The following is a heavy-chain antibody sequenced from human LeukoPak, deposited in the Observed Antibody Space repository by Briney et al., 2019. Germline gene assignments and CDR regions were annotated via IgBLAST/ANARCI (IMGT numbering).Heavy chain of an antibody. J-gene: IGHJ3*02. CDR3: AREGGNCSGGSCYSGAFDI. Sequence: SGTLSLTCAVSGGSISSSNWWSWVRQPPGKGLEWIGEIYHSGSTNYNPSLKSRVTISVDTSKKQFSLKLSSVTAADTAMYYCAREGGNCSGGSCYSGAFDIWGQGTLVTVSS. CDR2: IYHSGST. V-gene: IGHV4-4*02. D-gene: IGHD2-15*01. CDR1: GGSISSSNW.